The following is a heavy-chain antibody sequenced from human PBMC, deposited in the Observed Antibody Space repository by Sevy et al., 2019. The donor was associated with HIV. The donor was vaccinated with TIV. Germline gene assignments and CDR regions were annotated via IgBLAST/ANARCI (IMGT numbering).Heavy chain of an antibody. V-gene: IGHV3-11*01. J-gene: IGHJ6*02. CDR3: AKSARALGMDV. CDR1: GFTFSDYY. Sequence: GGSLRLSCAASGFTFSDYYMRWIRQAPGKGLEWVANINTRGSNKYYADSVKGRFTMSRNNAKKSLYLQMNSLRAEDAAVYYCAKSARALGMDVWGQGTTVTVSS. CDR2: INTRGSNK.